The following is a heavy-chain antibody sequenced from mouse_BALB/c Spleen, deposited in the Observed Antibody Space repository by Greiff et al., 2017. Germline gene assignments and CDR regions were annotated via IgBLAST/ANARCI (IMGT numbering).Heavy chain of an antibody. CDR2: IWAGGST. CDR1: GSSLTSYG. Sequence: QVQLKQSGPGLVAPSQSLSITCTVPGSSLTSYGVHWVRQPPGKGLEWVGVIWAGGSTNYNSALMSRLSISKDNSKSQVFLKMNSLQTDDTAMYYCARERDRTGTVLFAYWGQGTLVTVSA. V-gene: IGHV2-9*02. J-gene: IGHJ3*01. D-gene: IGHD4-1*01. CDR3: ARERDRTGTVLFAY.